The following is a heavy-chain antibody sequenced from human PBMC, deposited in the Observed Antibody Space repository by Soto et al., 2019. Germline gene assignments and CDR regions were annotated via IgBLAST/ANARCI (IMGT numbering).Heavy chain of an antibody. J-gene: IGHJ6*02. CDR1: GYTFTGYD. CDR3: AXVNRVAAAGTFYYGMDV. Sequence: ASVKVSCKASGYTFTGYDINWVRQATGQGLGWMGWMNPNSGNTGYAQKFQGRVTMTRNTSISTAYMELSSLRSEDTAVYYCAXVNRVAAAGTFYYGMDVWGQGTTVTVSS. V-gene: IGHV1-8*01. CDR2: MNPNSGNT. D-gene: IGHD6-13*01.